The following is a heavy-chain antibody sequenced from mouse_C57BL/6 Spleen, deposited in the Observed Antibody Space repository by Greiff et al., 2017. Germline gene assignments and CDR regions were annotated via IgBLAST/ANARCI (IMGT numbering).Heavy chain of an antibody. Sequence: DVKLVESGGGLVKPGGSLKLSCAASGFTFSDYGMHWVRQAPEKGLEWVAYISRGSSTIYYADTVKGRFTISKDNAKDTLFLQMTSLRSEDTALYYCARSLGQEAMDYWGQGTSVTVSS. CDR2: ISRGSSTI. J-gene: IGHJ4*01. CDR3: ARSLGQEAMDY. D-gene: IGHD3-3*01. V-gene: IGHV5-17*01. CDR1: GFTFSDYG.